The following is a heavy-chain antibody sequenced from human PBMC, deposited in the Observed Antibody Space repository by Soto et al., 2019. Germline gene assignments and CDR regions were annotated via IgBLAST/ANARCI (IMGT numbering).Heavy chain of an antibody. CDR3: ARTSPRGSASWLDP. CDR2: IYHSGSS. D-gene: IGHD3-10*01. V-gene: IGHV4-30-4*01. CDR1: GGSISSDDYY. Sequence: SETLSLTCNVSGGSISSDDYYWSWIRQPPGKGLEWIGYIYHSGSSYYNPSLQSRVTISIDTSKNQLSLKLSSVTAADSAVYYCARTSPRGSASWLDPLGQGTLGTVCS. J-gene: IGHJ5*02.